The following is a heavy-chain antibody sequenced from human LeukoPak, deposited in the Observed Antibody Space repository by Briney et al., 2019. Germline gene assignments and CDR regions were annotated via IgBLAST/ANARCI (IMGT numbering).Heavy chain of an antibody. CDR2: ISYDGNTK. J-gene: IGHJ4*02. D-gene: IGHD4-17*01. V-gene: IGHV3-30-3*01. CDR1: GFTFSSYV. CDR3: ARDLTVTRDFDY. Sequence: PGGSLIPSCAASGFTFSSYVMHWVRQAPGKGLEWVAVISYDGNTKFYADSVKGRFTISRDNSKDTLYLQMISLRNEDTAVYYCARDLTVTRDFDYWGQGTLVAVSS.